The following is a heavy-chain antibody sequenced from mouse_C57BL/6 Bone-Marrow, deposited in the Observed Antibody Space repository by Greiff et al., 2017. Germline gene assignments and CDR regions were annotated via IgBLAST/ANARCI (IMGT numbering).Heavy chain of an antibody. V-gene: IGHV7-1*01. Sequence: DVMLVESGGGLVQSGRSLRLSCATSGFTFSDFYMEWVRQAPGKGLEWIAASRNKANDYTTEYSASVKGRFIVSRDTSQSILYLQMNALRAEDTAIYYCARDNSNYRFAYWGQGTLVTVSA. CDR2: SRNKANDYTT. CDR1: GFTFSDFY. J-gene: IGHJ3*01. D-gene: IGHD2-5*01. CDR3: ARDNSNYRFAY.